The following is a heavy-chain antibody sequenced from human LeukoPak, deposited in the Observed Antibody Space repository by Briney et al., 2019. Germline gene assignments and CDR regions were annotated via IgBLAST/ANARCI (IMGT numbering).Heavy chain of an antibody. J-gene: IGHJ4*02. D-gene: IGHD5-18*01. Sequence: GGSLRLSCAASGFTFSSYWMHWVRQAPGKGLEWVSYISSSGSTIYYADSVKGRFTISRDNAKNSLYLQMNSLRAEDTAVYYCARDDSYGLDYWGQGTLVTVSS. CDR3: ARDDSYGLDY. CDR1: GFTFSSYW. V-gene: IGHV3-48*04. CDR2: ISSSGSTI.